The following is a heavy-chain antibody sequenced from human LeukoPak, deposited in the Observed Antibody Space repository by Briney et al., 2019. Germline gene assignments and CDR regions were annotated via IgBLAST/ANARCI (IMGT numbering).Heavy chain of an antibody. CDR3: VRHGECIGDCYRN. D-gene: IGHD2-21*02. J-gene: IGHJ4*02. CDR1: GGSIRRDGNL. V-gene: IGHV4-39*01. CDR2: ISHGGRT. Sequence: SETLSLICAVSGGSIRRDGNLWGWIRQPPGKGLEWIGTISHGGRTYYNPSLKSRVTVSVETTKNQFSLNLSSVTAADTAVYYCVRHGECIGDCYRNWGQGTLVTVYS.